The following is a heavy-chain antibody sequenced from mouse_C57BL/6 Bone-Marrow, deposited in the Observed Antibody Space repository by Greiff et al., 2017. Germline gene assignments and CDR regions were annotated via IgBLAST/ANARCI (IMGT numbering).Heavy chain of an antibody. CDR1: GYTFTSYW. CDR2: IYPGSGST. J-gene: IGHJ4*01. V-gene: IGHV1-55*01. CDR3: ARDDGYDEEYYCARDY. Sequence: QVQLQQPGAELVKPGASVKMSCKASGYTFTSYWITWVKQRPGQGLEWIGDIYPGSGSTNYNEKFKSKATLTVDTSSSTAYMQLSSLTSEDSAVYDCARDDGYDEEYYCARDYWGQGTSVTVAS. D-gene: IGHD2-2*01.